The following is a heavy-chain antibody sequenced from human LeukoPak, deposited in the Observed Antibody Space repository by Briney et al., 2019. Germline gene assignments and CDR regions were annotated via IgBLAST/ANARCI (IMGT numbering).Heavy chain of an antibody. Sequence: PGGSLRLSCAASGFTFSSNAMSWVRQAPGKGLEWVSAISGSGGSTYYADSVKGRFTISRDNSKNTLYLQMNSPRAEDTAVYYCAKGKRPRMAIFGVVTDGKPPHTPYYYYYMDVWGKGTTVTVSS. D-gene: IGHD3-3*01. CDR1: GFTFSSNA. CDR3: AKGKRPRMAIFGVVTDGKPPHTPYYYYYMDV. J-gene: IGHJ6*03. V-gene: IGHV3-23*01. CDR2: ISGSGGST.